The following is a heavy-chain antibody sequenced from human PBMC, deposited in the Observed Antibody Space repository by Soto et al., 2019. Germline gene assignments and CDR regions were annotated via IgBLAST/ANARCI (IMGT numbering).Heavy chain of an antibody. CDR2: ISGRGGST. D-gene: IGHD4-17*01. CDR1: GFTFSSYA. J-gene: IGHJ4*02. Sequence: EVQLLESGGGLVQPGGSLRLSCAASGFTFSSYAMSWVRQAPGKGLEWVSGISGRGGSTYYADSVKGRFTISRDNSKNTLYLQMNSLRAEHTAVYYCAKGPLYGDYVSGWGQGTLVTVSS. V-gene: IGHV3-23*01. CDR3: AKGPLYGDYVSG.